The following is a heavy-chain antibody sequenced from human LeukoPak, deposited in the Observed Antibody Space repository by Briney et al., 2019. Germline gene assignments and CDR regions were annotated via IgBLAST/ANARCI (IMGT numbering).Heavy chain of an antibody. CDR2: IIPIFGTA. D-gene: IGHD3-3*01. V-gene: IGHV1-69*06. CDR1: GGTFISYA. Sequence: GASVKVSCKASGGTFISYAISWVRQAPGQGLEWMGGIIPIFGTANYAQKFQGRVTITADKSASTAYMELSSLRSEDTAVYYCARDQHDFWSGYNWDVYYFDYWGQGTLVTVSS. J-gene: IGHJ4*02. CDR3: ARDQHDFWSGYNWDVYYFDY.